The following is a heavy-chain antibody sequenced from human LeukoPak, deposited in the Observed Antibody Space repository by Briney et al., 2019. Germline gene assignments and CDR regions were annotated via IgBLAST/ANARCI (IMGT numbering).Heavy chain of an antibody. CDR1: GFTFDDYA. D-gene: IGHD3-22*01. CDR3: AKAIRDYYDSSGYYLDY. J-gene: IGHJ4*02. V-gene: IGHV3-43D*03. Sequence: GGSLRLSCAASGFTFDDYAMHWVRQAPGKGLEWVSLISWDGGSTYYADSVKGRFTISRDNSKNSLYLQMNSLRAEDTALYYCAKAIRDYYDSSGYYLDYWGQGTLVTVSS. CDR2: ISWDGGST.